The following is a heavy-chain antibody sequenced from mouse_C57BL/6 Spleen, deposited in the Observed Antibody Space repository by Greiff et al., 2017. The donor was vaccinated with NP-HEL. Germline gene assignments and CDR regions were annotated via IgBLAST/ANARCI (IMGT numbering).Heavy chain of an antibody. V-gene: IGHV1-52*01. Sequence: VKLQQPGAELVRPGSSVKLSCKASGYTFTSYWMHWVKQRPIQGLEWIGNIDPSDSETHYNQKFKDKATLTVDKSSSTAYMQLSSLTSEDSAVYYCARGIYDGYYFDYWGQGTTLTVSS. CDR2: IDPSDSET. CDR1: GYTFTSYW. D-gene: IGHD2-3*01. J-gene: IGHJ2*01. CDR3: ARGIYDGYYFDY.